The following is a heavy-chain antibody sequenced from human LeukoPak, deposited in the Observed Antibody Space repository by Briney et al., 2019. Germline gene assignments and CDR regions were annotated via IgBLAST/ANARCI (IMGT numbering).Heavy chain of an antibody. CDR2: ISSGM. Sequence: GGSLRLSCAASGFTFNDYNMGWIRQAPGKGLEWVAYISSGMYYADSVKGRFTVSRDNAKNSLYLQMNSLRADDTAVYYCARRIWGADSQSHTFDIWGQGTMVTVSS. CDR1: GFTFNDYN. CDR3: ARRIWGADSQSHTFDI. V-gene: IGHV3-11*01. J-gene: IGHJ3*02. D-gene: IGHD3-16*01.